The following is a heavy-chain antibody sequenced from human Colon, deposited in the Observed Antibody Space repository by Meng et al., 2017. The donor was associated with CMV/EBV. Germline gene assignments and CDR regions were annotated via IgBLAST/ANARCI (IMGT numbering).Heavy chain of an antibody. J-gene: IGHJ4*02. D-gene: IGHD4-23*01. CDR2: LIPLLGMA. CDR3: ARLAECSAGNCYFDY. V-gene: IGHV1-69*02. Sequence: SGCTVDVHTLNGVRHAPGQGLEWLGGLIPLLGMATYSQKFQGRVTIPADKTTSTAYMELSSLRSEDRAIYYCARLAECSAGNCYFDYWGQGTLVTVSS. CDR1: GCTVDVHT.